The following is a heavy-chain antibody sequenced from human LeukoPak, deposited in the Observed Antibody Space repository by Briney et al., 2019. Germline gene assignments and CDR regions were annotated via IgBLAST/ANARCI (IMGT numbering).Heavy chain of an antibody. D-gene: IGHD6-19*01. CDR1: GGSISSGSYY. J-gene: IGHJ4*02. V-gene: IGHV4-31*03. Sequence: SETLSLTCTVSGGSISSGSYYWSWIRQHPGKGLEWIGYIYYSGSTYYNPSLKSRVTISVDTSNNQFSLKLSSVTAADTAVYYCARAPLEQWLVQEPRYYFDYWGQGTLVTVSS. CDR3: ARAPLEQWLVQEPRYYFDY. CDR2: IYYSGST.